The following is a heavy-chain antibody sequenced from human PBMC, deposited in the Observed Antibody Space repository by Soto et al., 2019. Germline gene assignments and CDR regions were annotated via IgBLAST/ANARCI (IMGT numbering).Heavy chain of an antibody. J-gene: IGHJ4*02. Sequence: DVHLVETGGGLIQPGGSLRLSCAASGFTVSGNFMSWVRQAPGKGLEWVSIIYSGDSTYYADSVKGRFTISRDNSKNTLYLQMNSLRAEDTAVYYCASRFSSSWSALDYWGQGTLVTVSS. D-gene: IGHD6-13*01. CDR2: IYSGDST. CDR1: GFTVSGNF. CDR3: ASRFSSSWSALDY. V-gene: IGHV3-53*02.